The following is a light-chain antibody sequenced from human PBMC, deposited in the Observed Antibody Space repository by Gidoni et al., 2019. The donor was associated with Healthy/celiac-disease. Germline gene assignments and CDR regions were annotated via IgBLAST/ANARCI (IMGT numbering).Light chain of an antibody. CDR3: QQRSNWPPIT. V-gene: IGKV3-11*01. CDR2: DAS. CDR1: QSVSSD. J-gene: IGKJ5*01. Sequence: TLSLSPGERATLSCRASQSVSSDLAWYQQKPGQAPRLLIYDASNRATGIPARFSGSGSGTDFTLTSSSLEPEDFAVYYCQQRSNWPPITFGQGTRLEIK.